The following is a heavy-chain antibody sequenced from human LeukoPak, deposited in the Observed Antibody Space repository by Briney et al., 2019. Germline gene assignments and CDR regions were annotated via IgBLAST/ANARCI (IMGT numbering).Heavy chain of an antibody. V-gene: IGHV3-30*02. CDR1: GFTFSTHG. Sequence: PGGSLRLSCAASGFTFSTHGMHWVRQAPGKGLEWVAFIRYDGINKYYADSVKGRFTISRDNAKNSLFLKTDTLRGDDTGIYYCARDPNVLGITPYYFDFWGQGTLVTVSS. CDR2: IRYDGINK. CDR3: ARDPNVLGITPYYFDF. J-gene: IGHJ4*02. D-gene: IGHD3-10*02.